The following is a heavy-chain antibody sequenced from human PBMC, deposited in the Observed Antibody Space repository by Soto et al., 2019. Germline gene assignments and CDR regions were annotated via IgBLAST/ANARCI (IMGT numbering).Heavy chain of an antibody. CDR3: ARDFIAVAGYDAFDI. Sequence: PGGSLRLSCAASGFTFSSYEMNWVRQAPGKGLEWASYISSSGSTIYYADSVKGRFTISRDNAKNSLYLQMNSLRAEDTAVYYCARDFIAVAGYDAFDIWGQGTMVTVSS. CDR2: ISSSGSTI. D-gene: IGHD6-19*01. J-gene: IGHJ3*02. V-gene: IGHV3-48*03. CDR1: GFTFSSYE.